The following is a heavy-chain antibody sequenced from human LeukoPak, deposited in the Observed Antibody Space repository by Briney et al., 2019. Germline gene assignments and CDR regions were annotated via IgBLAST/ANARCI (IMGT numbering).Heavy chain of an antibody. CDR2: ISSSSSYI. D-gene: IGHD6-19*01. CDR1: GFXFSSYS. Sequence: GGSLRLSCAASGFXFSSYSINWVRQAPGKGLEWVSSISSSSSYIYYADSMKGRFTISRDNAKNSLYLQMNSLRAEDTAVYYCASQTPRRLPIAVADYFDYWGQGTLVTVSS. J-gene: IGHJ4*02. V-gene: IGHV3-21*01. CDR3: ASQTPRRLPIAVADYFDY.